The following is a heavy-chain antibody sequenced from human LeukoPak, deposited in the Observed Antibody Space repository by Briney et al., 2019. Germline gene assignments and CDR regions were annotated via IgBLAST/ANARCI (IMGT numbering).Heavy chain of an antibody. Sequence: ESLKISCKGSGYSFTSYWIGWVRQMPGKGLEWMGIIYPGDSDTRYSPSFQGQVTISADKSISTAYLQWSSLKASDTAMYYCARHSGRLRLGESVSIDYWGQGTLVTVSS. CDR3: ARHSGRLRLGESVSIDY. CDR2: IYPGDSDT. D-gene: IGHD3-16*01. J-gene: IGHJ4*02. CDR1: GYSFTSYW. V-gene: IGHV5-51*01.